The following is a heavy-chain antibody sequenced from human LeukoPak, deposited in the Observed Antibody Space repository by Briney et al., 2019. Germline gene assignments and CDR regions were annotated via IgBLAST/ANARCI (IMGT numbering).Heavy chain of an antibody. Sequence: GGSLRLSCAASGFTFSSYAMSWVRQAPGEGLEWVSAISGSDDSINYADSVKGRFTIFRDNARNSLYLQMNSLRIEDTAVYYCAREDLDYNFWSGYLPDWGLGTLVTVSS. CDR3: AREDLDYNFWSGYLPD. D-gene: IGHD3-3*01. CDR1: GFTFSSYA. J-gene: IGHJ4*02. V-gene: IGHV3-23*01. CDR2: ISGSDDSI.